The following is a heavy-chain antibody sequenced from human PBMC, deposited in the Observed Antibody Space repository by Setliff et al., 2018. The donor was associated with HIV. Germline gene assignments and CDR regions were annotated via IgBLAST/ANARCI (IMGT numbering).Heavy chain of an antibody. CDR1: SGSIGSNYY. V-gene: IGHV4-39*01. D-gene: IGHD3-3*01. J-gene: IGHJ4*02. CDR3: ARPALGIGGGSMFDS. CDR2: VHFGGST. Sequence: PSETLSLTCSVSSGSIGSNYYWGWVRRPPGKGLEWIGNVHFGGSTYYNPSLDSRVTIHVATSKKQFFLSLSPVTAADTAVYYCARPALGIGGGSMFDSWGQGILVTVSS.